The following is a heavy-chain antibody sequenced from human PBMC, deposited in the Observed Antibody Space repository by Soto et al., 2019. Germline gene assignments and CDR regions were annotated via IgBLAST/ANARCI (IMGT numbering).Heavy chain of an antibody. CDR1: GYTFTGYY. CDR2: INPNSGGT. J-gene: IGHJ4*02. Sequence: QVQLVQSVAEVKKPGASVKVSCKASGYTFTGYYMHWVRQAPGQGLEWMGWINPNSGGTNYAQKFQGRVTMTRDTSISTAYMELSRLRSDDTAVYYCARGDCSGGSCYSGGYYFDYWGQGTLVTVSS. V-gene: IGHV1-2*02. D-gene: IGHD2-15*01. CDR3: ARGDCSGGSCYSGGYYFDY.